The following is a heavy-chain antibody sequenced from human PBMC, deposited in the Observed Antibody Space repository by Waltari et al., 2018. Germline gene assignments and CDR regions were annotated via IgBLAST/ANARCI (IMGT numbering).Heavy chain of an antibody. CDR2: IHGSGRS. CDR3: ARDRGRGLYLDS. D-gene: IGHD2-15*01. Sequence: QVQLQESGPGLVKPSGTLSVTCAVSGDSISGTYWWSWVRQPPGKGLEWIGQIHGSGRSNYNPSLESRVTVSIDTSNNNFSLKVTSATAADTAVYYCARDRGRGLYLDSWGQGTLVTVSP. J-gene: IGHJ4*02. CDR1: GDSISGTYW. V-gene: IGHV4-4*02.